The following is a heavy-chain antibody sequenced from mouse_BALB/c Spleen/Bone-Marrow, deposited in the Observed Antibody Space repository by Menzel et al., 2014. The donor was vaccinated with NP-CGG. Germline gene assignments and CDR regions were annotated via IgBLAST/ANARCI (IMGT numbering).Heavy chain of an antibody. CDR3: ARKGAMITHYYAMDY. CDR1: GFTFSSFG. D-gene: IGHD2-4*01. V-gene: IGHV5-17*02. J-gene: IGHJ4*01. CDR2: ISNGSSTI. Sequence: VQLKQSGGGLVQPGGSRKLSCAASGFTFSSFGMHWVRQAPEKGLEWVAYISNGSSTIYYADTVKGRFTISRDNPKSTLFLQMTSLRSEDTAMYYCARKGAMITHYYAMDYWGQGTSVTVSS.